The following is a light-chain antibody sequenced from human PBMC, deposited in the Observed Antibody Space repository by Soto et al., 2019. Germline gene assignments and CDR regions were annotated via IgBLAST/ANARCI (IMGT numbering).Light chain of an antibody. V-gene: IGKV3D-15*01. CDR2: GAS. J-gene: IGKJ5*01. CDR3: QQYSNWPAIT. CDR1: QSISSN. Sequence: EIVMTQSPPTLSVSPEERAALSCRGSQSISSNLAWYQQKPGQAPRLLIYGASTRATGIPARFSGSGSGTESTLTISSLQSEDFAVYYCQQYSNWPAITFGQGTRLEIK.